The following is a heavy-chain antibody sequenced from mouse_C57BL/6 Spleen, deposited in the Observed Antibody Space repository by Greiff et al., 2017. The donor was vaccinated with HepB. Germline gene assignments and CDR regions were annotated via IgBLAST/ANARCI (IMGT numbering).Heavy chain of an antibody. V-gene: IGHV1-55*01. D-gene: IGHD1-1*01. CDR1: GYTFTSYW. CDR3: ARSSTTVVADYFDY. CDR2: IYPGSGST. J-gene: IGHJ2*01. Sequence: QVQLQQPGAELVKPGASVKMSCKASGYTFTSYWITWVKQRPGQGLEWIGDIYPGSGSTNYNEKFKSKATLTVDTSSSTAYMQLSSLTSEDSAVYYCARSSTTVVADYFDYWGQGTTLTVSS.